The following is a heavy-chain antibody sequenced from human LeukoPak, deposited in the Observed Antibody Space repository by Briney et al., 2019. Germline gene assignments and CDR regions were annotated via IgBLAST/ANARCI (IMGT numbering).Heavy chain of an antibody. CDR3: ARTIRGY. J-gene: IGHJ4*02. V-gene: IGHV3-7*01. CDR2: IKEDGSEK. CDR1: GFAFSNYW. D-gene: IGHD3-10*01. Sequence: GGSLRLSCAASGFAFSNYWMSWVRQAPGKGLEWVANIKEDGSEKYYVDSVKGRFTISRDNAKNSLYLQMNSLRAEDTAVYYCARTIRGYWGQGTLVTVSS.